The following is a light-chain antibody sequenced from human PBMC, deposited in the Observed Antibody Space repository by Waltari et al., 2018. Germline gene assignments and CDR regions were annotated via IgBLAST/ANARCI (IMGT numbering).Light chain of an antibody. CDR3: QEANSFPLT. Sequence: DIQMTQSPASVSASVGDRFTITCRASQGIRSWLSWYQQKPGKAPKLLIYAASNLQSGGPSRFSGSDSGTEFTLTISSLQPEDVATYYCQEANSFPLTFGGGTKVEI. CDR1: QGIRSW. CDR2: AAS. V-gene: IGKV1-12*01. J-gene: IGKJ4*01.